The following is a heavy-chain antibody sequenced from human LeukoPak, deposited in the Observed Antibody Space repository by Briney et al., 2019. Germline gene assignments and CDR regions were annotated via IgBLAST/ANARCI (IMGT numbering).Heavy chain of an antibody. Sequence: ASVKVSCKASGYTFTSYYMHWVRQAPGQGLEWRGIINPSGGSTSYAQKFQGRVTMTSESSTSTVYMDLSSLRSEATAVYYWARGRTVSTSWYPYDYWGQGTLVTVSS. CDR2: INPSGGST. J-gene: IGHJ4*02. CDR1: GYTFTSYY. V-gene: IGHV1-46*01. D-gene: IGHD6-13*01. CDR3: ARGRTVSTSWYPYDY.